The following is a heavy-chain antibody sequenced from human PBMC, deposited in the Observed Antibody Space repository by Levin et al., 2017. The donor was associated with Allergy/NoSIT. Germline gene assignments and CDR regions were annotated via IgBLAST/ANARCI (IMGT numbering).Heavy chain of an antibody. D-gene: IGHD6-13*01. Sequence: GGSLRLSCAASGFTFDDYAMHWVRQAPGKGLEWVSGISWNSGSIGYADSVKGRFTISRDNAKNSLYLQMNSLRAEDTALYYCAKDSSSWNSRMDVWGQGTTVTVSS. CDR3: AKDSSSWNSRMDV. CDR2: ISWNSGSI. J-gene: IGHJ6*02. V-gene: IGHV3-9*01. CDR1: GFTFDDYA.